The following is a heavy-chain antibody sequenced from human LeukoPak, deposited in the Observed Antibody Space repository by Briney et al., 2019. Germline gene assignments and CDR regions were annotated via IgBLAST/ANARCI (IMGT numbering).Heavy chain of an antibody. V-gene: IGHV4-59*07. J-gene: IGHJ4*02. CDR1: GGSISSYY. Sequence: SDTLSLTWTVSGGSISSYYWSWIRQPPGKGLEWFGYIYYSGSTNYNPSLKSRVTISVDTSKNQFSLKLSSVTAADTAVYYCARGQRAVAGTIDYWGQGTLVTVSS. CDR2: IYYSGST. CDR3: ARGQRAVAGTIDY. D-gene: IGHD6-19*01.